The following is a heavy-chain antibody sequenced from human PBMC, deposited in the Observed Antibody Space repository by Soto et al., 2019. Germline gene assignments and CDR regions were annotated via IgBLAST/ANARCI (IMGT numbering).Heavy chain of an antibody. J-gene: IGHJ5*02. Sequence: GSLRLSCAASGFTFSSYAMHWVRQAPGKGLEWVAVISYDGSNKYYADSVKGRFTISRDNSKNTLYLQMNSLRAEDTAVYYCARDGGGVTTFGVVITWFDPWGQGTLVTVSS. CDR1: GFTFSSYA. D-gene: IGHD3-3*01. V-gene: IGHV3-30-3*01. CDR2: ISYDGSNK. CDR3: ARDGGGVTTFGVVITWFDP.